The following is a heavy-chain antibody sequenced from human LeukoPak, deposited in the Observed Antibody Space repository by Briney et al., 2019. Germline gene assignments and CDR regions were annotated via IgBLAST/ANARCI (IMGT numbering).Heavy chain of an antibody. CDR1: GFNFSSYA. CDR2: ISGSGGST. D-gene: IGHD6-13*01. Sequence: GGSLRLSCAASGFNFSSYAMSWVRQAPGKGLEWVSAISGSGGSTYYADSVKGQFTISRDNSKNTLYLQMNSLRAEDTAVYYCAKDGPYYSSSWPNWFDPWGQGTLVTVSS. J-gene: IGHJ5*02. CDR3: AKDGPYYSSSWPNWFDP. V-gene: IGHV3-23*01.